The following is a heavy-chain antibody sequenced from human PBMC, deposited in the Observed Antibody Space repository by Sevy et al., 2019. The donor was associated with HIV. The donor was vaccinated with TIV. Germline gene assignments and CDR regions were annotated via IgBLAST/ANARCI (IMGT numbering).Heavy chain of an antibody. CDR1: GGSIGSYY. D-gene: IGHD3-22*01. Sequence: SETLSLTCTVSGGSIGSYYWSWIRQPPGKGLEWIGNIYETGSTNYNPSLKSRVTISLDTSKIQSTLKLSSVTAADTAVYYCERGSYDGSGHSSHYSLDYWGQGTLVTVSS. CDR3: ERGSYDGSGHSSHYSLDY. CDR2: IYETGST. J-gene: IGHJ4*02. V-gene: IGHV4-59*01.